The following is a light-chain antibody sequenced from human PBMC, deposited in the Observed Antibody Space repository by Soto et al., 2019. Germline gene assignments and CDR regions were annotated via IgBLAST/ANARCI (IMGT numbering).Light chain of an antibody. CDR1: HRISTSY. Sequence: FTPSPGTLSLFPVERATLSRRASHRISTSYLSWYQQQPGQAPRLLIYGSSSRRTGIPDRFSGSGSGTDFTLTISGLESEDCAVYYCQKYGSSPQGTCGQGTNVDIK. J-gene: IGKJ1*01. CDR2: GSS. V-gene: IGKV3-20*01. CDR3: QKYGSSPQGT.